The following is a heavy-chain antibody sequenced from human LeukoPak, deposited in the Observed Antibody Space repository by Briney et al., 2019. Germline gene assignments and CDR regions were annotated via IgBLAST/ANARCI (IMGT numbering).Heavy chain of an antibody. V-gene: IGHV4-39*07. CDR1: GGSISGSSYY. CDR3: ARAPSRYDFWSGYYTAPHYYYYGMDV. CDR2: IYYSGST. J-gene: IGHJ6*02. D-gene: IGHD3-3*01. Sequence: PSETLSLTCTVSGGSISGSSYYWGWIRQPPGKGLEWIGTIYYSGSTYYNPSLKSRVTISVDTSKNQFSLKLSSVTAADTAVYYCARAPSRYDFWSGYYTAPHYYYYGMDVWGQGTTVTVSS.